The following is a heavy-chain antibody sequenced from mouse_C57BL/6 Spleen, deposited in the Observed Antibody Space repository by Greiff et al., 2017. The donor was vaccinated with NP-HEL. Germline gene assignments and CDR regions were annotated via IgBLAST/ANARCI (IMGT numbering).Heavy chain of an antibody. CDR2: INPGSGGT. CDR3: ARNDYVQYYYAMDY. V-gene: IGHV1-54*01. Sequence: QVQLQQSGAELVRPGTSVKVSCKASGYAFTNYLIEWVKQRPGQGLEWIGVINPGSGGTNYNEKFKGKATLTADKSSSTAYMQLSSLTSEDSAVYFCARNDYVQYYYAMDYWGQGTSVTVSS. D-gene: IGHD2-4*01. J-gene: IGHJ4*01. CDR1: GYAFTNYL.